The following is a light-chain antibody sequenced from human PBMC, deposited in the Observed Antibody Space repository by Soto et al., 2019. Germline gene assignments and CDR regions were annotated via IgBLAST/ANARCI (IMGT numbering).Light chain of an antibody. Sequence: EIVLTQSPGTLSLSPGERATHSCRASQSVSSSYLAWYQQKPGQAPRLLIYGASSRATGIPDRFSGCGSGTDFTLTISRLEPEDFAMYYCHQYGISPPVTFGQGTRLEIK. CDR1: QSVSSSY. CDR3: HQYGISPPVT. CDR2: GAS. V-gene: IGKV3-20*01. J-gene: IGKJ5*01.